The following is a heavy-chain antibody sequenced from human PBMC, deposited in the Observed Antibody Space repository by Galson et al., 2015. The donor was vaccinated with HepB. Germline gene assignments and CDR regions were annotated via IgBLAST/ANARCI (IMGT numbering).Heavy chain of an antibody. CDR1: GFTFSGSA. J-gene: IGHJ4*02. Sequence: SLRLSCAASGFTFSGSAMHWVRQASGKGLEWVGRIRSKANSYATAYAASVKGRFTISRDDSKNTAYLQMNSLKTEDTAVYYCTFDCGGDCSNFDYWGQGTLVTVSS. CDR3: TFDCGGDCSNFDY. V-gene: IGHV3-73*01. D-gene: IGHD2-21*01. CDR2: IRSKANSYAT.